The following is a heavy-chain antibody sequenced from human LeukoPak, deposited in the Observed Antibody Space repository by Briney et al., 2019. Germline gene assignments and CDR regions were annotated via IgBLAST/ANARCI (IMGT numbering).Heavy chain of an antibody. V-gene: IGHV4-39*07. Sequence: MSSETLSLTCTVSGGSISSSSYYWAWIRQPPGKGLEWIGSIYYSGNTYYKSSLKSRVTIAVDTSKNQFSLKLNSVTAADTAVYYCARESYYDSSGYSHDAFDIWGQGTMVTVSS. CDR2: IYYSGNT. D-gene: IGHD3-22*01. CDR1: GGSISSSSYY. CDR3: ARESYYDSSGYSHDAFDI. J-gene: IGHJ3*02.